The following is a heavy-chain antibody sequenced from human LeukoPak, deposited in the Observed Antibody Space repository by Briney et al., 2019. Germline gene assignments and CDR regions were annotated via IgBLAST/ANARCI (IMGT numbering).Heavy chain of an antibody. D-gene: IGHD3-10*01. CDR2: ISGSGGTT. J-gene: IGHJ3*02. CDR3: AKTIRGSGSYSSSYPFDI. V-gene: IGHV3-23*01. CDR1: GFTFRSYV. Sequence: PGGSLRLSCAASGFTFRSYVMTWVRQTPERGLEWVSSISGSGGTTNHTDSVNGRFTISRDNSENTLFLQMTSLRPEDTAMYFCAKTIRGSGSYSSSYPFDIWGQGTMVTVSS.